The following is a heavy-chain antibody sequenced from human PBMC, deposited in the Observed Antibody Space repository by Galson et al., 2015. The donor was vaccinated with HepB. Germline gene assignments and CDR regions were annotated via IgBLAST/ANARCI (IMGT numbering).Heavy chain of an antibody. CDR1: GYTFTSYY. J-gene: IGHJ4*02. Sequence: SVKVSCKASGYTFTSYYMHWGRQAPGQGLEWMGIINPSGGSTSYAQKFQGRVTMTRDTSTSTVYMELSSLRSEDTAVYYCALSVVVTACLRYWGQGTLVSVSS. D-gene: IGHD2-21*02. CDR3: ALSVVVTACLRY. CDR2: INPSGGST. V-gene: IGHV1-46*01.